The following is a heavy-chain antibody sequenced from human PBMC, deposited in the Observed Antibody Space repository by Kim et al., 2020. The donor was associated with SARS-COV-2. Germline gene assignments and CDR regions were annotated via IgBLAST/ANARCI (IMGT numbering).Heavy chain of an antibody. Sequence: SETLSLTCTVSGGSISSSSYYWGWIRQPPGKGLEWIGSIYYSGSTYYNPSLKSRVTISVDTSKNQFSLKLSSVTAADTAVYYCARHFDGGRGYCSSTSCYTNYYYGMDVWGQGTTVTVSS. J-gene: IGHJ6*02. CDR1: GGSISSSSYY. CDR2: IYYSGST. D-gene: IGHD2-2*02. CDR3: ARHFDGGRGYCSSTSCYTNYYYGMDV. V-gene: IGHV4-39*01.